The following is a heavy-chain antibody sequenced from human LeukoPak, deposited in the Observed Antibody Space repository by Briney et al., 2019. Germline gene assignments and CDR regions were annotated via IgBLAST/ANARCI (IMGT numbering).Heavy chain of an antibody. V-gene: IGHV3-30*02. D-gene: IGHD3-10*01. CDR3: AKDYSKTSYYGSGTYYRPNWFDP. CDR1: GFTFSSYG. Sequence: PGGFLRLSCAASGFTFSSYGMHWVRQAPGKGLEWVAFIRYDGSNKYYADSVKGRFTISRDNSKNTLYLQMNSLRAEDTAVYYCAKDYSKTSYYGSGTYYRPNWFDPWGQGTLVTVSS. CDR2: IRYDGSNK. J-gene: IGHJ5*02.